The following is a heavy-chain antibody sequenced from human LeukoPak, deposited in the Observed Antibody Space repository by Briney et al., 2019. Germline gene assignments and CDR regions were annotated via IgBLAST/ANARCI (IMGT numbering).Heavy chain of an antibody. CDR2: ISSGGGTF. J-gene: IGHJ3*02. CDR3: ARVSWEYYDILTGYYSNDAFDI. D-gene: IGHD3-9*01. CDR1: GFTFSNYY. Sequence: PGGSLRLSCAASGFTFSNYYMSWIRQAPGKGLEWVSYISSGGGTFYYADAVKGRFTISRDNAKNSLYLQMNSLRADDTAVYYCARVSWEYYDILTGYYSNDAFDIWGQGTMVTVSS. V-gene: IGHV3-11*04.